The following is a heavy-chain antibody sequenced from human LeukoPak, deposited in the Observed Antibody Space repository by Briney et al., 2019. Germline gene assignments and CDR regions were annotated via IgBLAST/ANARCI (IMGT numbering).Heavy chain of an antibody. Sequence: ASVKVSCKASGYTFTSYHMHWVRQAPGQGLEWMGIINPSGGTTSYAQKFRGRVTMTRDMSTSTVYMELSSLRSEDTAVYYCARDRGPIVGATLNWGQGTLVTVSS. CDR1: GYTFTSYH. J-gene: IGHJ4*02. CDR2: INPSGGTT. CDR3: ARDRGPIVGATLN. D-gene: IGHD1-26*01. V-gene: IGHV1-46*01.